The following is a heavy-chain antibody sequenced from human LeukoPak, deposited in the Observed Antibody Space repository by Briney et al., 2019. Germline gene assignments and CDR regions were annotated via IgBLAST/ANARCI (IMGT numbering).Heavy chain of an antibody. D-gene: IGHD3-22*01. Sequence: SETLSLTCTVSGGSISSSSYYWGWIRQPPGKGLEWIGSIYYSGSPYYNPSLKSRVTISVDTSKNQFSLKLSSVTAADTAVYYCARRSSGYPYYYGMDVWGQGTTVTVSS. CDR3: ARRSSGYPYYYGMDV. V-gene: IGHV4-39*01. CDR1: GGSISSSSYY. CDR2: IYYSGSP. J-gene: IGHJ6*02.